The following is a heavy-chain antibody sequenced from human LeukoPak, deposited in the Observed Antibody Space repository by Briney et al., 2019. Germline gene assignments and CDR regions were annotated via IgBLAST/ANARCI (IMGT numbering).Heavy chain of an antibody. D-gene: IGHD6-19*01. CDR1: GYSFTSYW. CDR2: IYPGDSDT. V-gene: IGHV5-51*01. J-gene: IGHJ5*02. Sequence: GESLKISCKGSGYSFTSYWNGWVRQMPGKGLEWMGIIYPGDSDTRYSPSFQGQVTISADKSISTAYLQWSSLKASDTAMYYCASGGSGWYVVDWFDPWGQGTLVTVSS. CDR3: ASGGSGWYVVDWFDP.